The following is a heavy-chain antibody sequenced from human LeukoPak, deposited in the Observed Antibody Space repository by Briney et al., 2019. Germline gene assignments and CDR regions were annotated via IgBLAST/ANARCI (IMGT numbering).Heavy chain of an antibody. V-gene: IGHV4-31*03. D-gene: IGHD6-13*01. CDR1: GGSISSGYY. CDR3: ARGEGYTSTWYQPHFDY. Sequence: PSETLSLTCTVSGGSISSGYYWSWIRQLPGRGLEWIGYIYYSGDTYSSPSLKSRVSISVDTSKNQFSLRLSSVTAADTAVYYCARGEGYTSTWYQPHFDYWGQGTLVTVSS. CDR2: IYYSGDT. J-gene: IGHJ4*02.